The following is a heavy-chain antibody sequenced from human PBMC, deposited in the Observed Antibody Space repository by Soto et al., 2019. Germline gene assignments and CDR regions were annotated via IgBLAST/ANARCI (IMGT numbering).Heavy chain of an antibody. CDR1: GFTFSGYT. Sequence: QVQLVQSGAEEKRPGASVKVSCKASGFTFSGYTIHWVRQAPGQRLEWMGWIKADNTNTKYSQKFQGRVTITRDTSASTVYMELSSLRSEDTAVYYCAREGGWYVDYWGQVTLVTVSS. CDR3: AREGGWYVDY. CDR2: IKADNTNT. V-gene: IGHV1-3*05. J-gene: IGHJ4*02. D-gene: IGHD6-19*01.